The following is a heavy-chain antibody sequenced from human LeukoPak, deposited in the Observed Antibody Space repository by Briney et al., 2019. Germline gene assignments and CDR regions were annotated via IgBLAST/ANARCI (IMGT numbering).Heavy chain of an antibody. CDR2: ISSSGSTI. Sequence: NPGGSLRLSCAASGFTFSDYYMSWIRQAPGKGLEWVSYISSSGSTIYYADSVKGRFTISRDNAKNSLHLQMNSLRAEDTAVYYCASGVVTRYGHFDYWGQGTLVTVSS. CDR1: GFTFSDYY. CDR3: ASGVVTRYGHFDY. V-gene: IGHV3-11*04. J-gene: IGHJ4*02. D-gene: IGHD3-3*01.